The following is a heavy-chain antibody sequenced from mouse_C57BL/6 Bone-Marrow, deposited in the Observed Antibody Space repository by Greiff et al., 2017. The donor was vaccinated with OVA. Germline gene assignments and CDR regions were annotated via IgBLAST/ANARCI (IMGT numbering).Heavy chain of an antibody. CDR2: IYPGDGDT. D-gene: IGHD1-1*01. J-gene: IGHJ1*03. V-gene: IGHV1-82*01. CDR3: ARADYYGSPSYWYFDV. CDR1: GYAFSSSW. Sequence: QVQLQQSGPELVKPGASVKISCKASGYAFSSSWMNWVKQRPGQGLEWIGRIYPGDGDTNYNGKFKGKATLTADKSSSTAYMQLSSLTSEDSAVYFCARADYYGSPSYWYFDVWGTGTTVTVSS.